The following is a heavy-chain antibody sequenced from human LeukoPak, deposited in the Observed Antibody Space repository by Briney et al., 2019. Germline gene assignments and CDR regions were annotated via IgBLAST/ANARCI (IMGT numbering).Heavy chain of an antibody. CDR2: IWYDGSNK. D-gene: IGHD3-22*01. CDR1: GFTFSSYG. V-gene: IGHV3-33*01. CDR3: AREVHNYYDSSGYFDY. Sequence: GGSLRLSCAASGFTFSSYGMHWVRQAPGKGLEWVAVIWYDGSNKYYADSVKGRFTISRDNSKNTLYLQMNSLRAEDTAVYYCAREVHNYYDSSGYFDYWGQGTLVTVSS. J-gene: IGHJ4*02.